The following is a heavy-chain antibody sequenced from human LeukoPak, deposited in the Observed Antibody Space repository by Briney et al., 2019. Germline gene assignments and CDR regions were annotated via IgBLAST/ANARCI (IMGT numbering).Heavy chain of an antibody. J-gene: IGHJ3*02. CDR2: IYYSGST. CDR3: ARGLWFGVDAFDI. CDR1: GGSISSSSYY. V-gene: IGHV4-61*05. D-gene: IGHD3-10*01. Sequence: SETLSLTCTVSGGSISSSSYYWGWIRQPRGKGLEWIGYIYYSGSTNYNPSLKSRVTISVDTSKNQFSLKLSSVTAADTAVYYCARGLWFGVDAFDIWGQGTMVTVSS.